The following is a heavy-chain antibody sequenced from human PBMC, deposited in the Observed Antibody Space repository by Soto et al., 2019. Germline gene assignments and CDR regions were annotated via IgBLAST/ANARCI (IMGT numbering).Heavy chain of an antibody. D-gene: IGHD6-19*01. CDR3: ARDADSSGLHY. CDR2: IYSSGRT. J-gene: IGHJ4*02. Sequence: KPSETLSLTCSVSGDSVTSGSYYWSWIRQPPGKGLEWIGYIYSSGRTDYNPSLESRVSISLDTAKNQFSLNLRSVTAADAAVYYCARDADSSGLHYWGQGILVTVSS. V-gene: IGHV4-61*01. CDR1: GDSVTSGSYY.